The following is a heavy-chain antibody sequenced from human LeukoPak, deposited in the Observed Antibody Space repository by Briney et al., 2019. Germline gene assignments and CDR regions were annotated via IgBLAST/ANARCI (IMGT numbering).Heavy chain of an antibody. CDR2: IYSGGST. CDR1: GFTFSSYA. J-gene: IGHJ6*02. CDR3: AREFETDGMDV. V-gene: IGHV3-53*01. D-gene: IGHD3-10*01. Sequence: GGSLRLSCAASGFTFSSYAMSWVRQAPGKGLEWVSVIYSGGSTYYADSVKGRFTISRDNSKNTLYLQMNSLRAEDTAVYYCAREFETDGMDVWGQGTTVTVSS.